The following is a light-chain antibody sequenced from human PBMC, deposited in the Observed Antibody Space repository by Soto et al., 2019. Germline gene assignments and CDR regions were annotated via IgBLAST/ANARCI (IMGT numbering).Light chain of an antibody. Sequence: QLVLTQPPSVSGAPGQRVTISCTGSSSNIGAGYDVHWYQQLPGTAPKLLIYGNSNRPSGVPDRFSGSKSSTSASLAITGLRAEDEADYYCQSYDSSLSGWVFGGGTKLTVL. V-gene: IGLV1-40*01. J-gene: IGLJ3*02. CDR3: QSYDSSLSGWV. CDR1: SSNIGAGYD. CDR2: GNS.